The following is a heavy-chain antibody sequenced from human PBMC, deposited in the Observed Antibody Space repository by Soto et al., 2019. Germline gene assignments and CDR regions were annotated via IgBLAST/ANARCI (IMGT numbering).Heavy chain of an antibody. V-gene: IGHV4-39*01. D-gene: IGHD6-6*01. Sequence: LDTLSLTCTFSGFSISSSVYYWGWIRQPPGKGLEWIGSIYYSGSTYYNPSLKSRVTISVDTSKNQFSLKLSSVTAADTAVYYCASGRPSEQLVFGLFDPWGQGTLVNVSS. CDR3: ASGRPSEQLVFGLFDP. CDR2: IYYSGST. J-gene: IGHJ5*02. CDR1: GFSISSSVYY.